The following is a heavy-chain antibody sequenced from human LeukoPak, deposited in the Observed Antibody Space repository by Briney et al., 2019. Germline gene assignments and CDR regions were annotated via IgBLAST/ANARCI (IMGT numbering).Heavy chain of an antibody. CDR1: GFTFSGSA. CDR2: IRSKANSYAT. Sequence: GGSLKLSCAASGFTFSGSAMHWVRQASGKGLEWVGRIRSKANSYATAYAASVKGRFTISRDDSKNTAYLQMNSLKTEDTAVYYCTSRCYDILTGYFLFDYWGQGTLVTVSS. V-gene: IGHV3-73*01. D-gene: IGHD3-9*01. J-gene: IGHJ4*02. CDR3: TSRCYDILTGYFLFDY.